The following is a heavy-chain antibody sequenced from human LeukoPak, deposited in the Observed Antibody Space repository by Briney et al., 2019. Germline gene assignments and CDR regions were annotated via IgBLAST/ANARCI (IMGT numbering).Heavy chain of an antibody. J-gene: IGHJ4*02. Sequence: ASVKVSCKASGYTFTSYGISWVRQAPGQGLEWMGWINPNSGGTNYAQKFQGRVTMTRDTSISTAYMELSRLRSDDTAVYYCARDPSDWDRGMYYFDYWGQGTLVTVSS. CDR3: ARDPSDWDRGMYYFDY. V-gene: IGHV1-2*02. CDR1: GYTFTSYG. CDR2: INPNSGGT. D-gene: IGHD3-9*01.